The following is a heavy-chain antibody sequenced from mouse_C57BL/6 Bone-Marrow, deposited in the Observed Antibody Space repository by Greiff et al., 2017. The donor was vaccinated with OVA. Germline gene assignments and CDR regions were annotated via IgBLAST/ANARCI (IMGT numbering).Heavy chain of an antibody. CDR3: ARQSGNSFAY. V-gene: IGHV5-15*01. CDR2: ISNLAYSI. D-gene: IGHD1-3*01. J-gene: IGHJ3*01. Sequence: EVQRVESGGGLVQPGGSLKLSCAASGFTFSDYGMAWVRQAPRKGPEWVAFISNLAYSIYYADTVTGRFTISRENAKNTLYLEMSSLRSEDTAMYYCARQSGNSFAYWGQGTLVTVSA. CDR1: GFTFSDYG.